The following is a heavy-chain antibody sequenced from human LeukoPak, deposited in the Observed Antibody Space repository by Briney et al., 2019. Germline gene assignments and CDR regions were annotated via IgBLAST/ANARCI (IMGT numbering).Heavy chain of an antibody. Sequence: SETLSLTCAVYGASFIDYYWNWIRQPPGKGLEWLGEINDNGRANYNPSLMSRVTVSVDTSKNQFSLRLTSVTATDTAVYYCARRWNYGRNYYIDVWGKGATVSVSS. D-gene: IGHD1-7*01. J-gene: IGHJ6*03. CDR1: GASFIDYY. V-gene: IGHV4-34*01. CDR2: INDNGRA. CDR3: ARRWNYGRNYYIDV.